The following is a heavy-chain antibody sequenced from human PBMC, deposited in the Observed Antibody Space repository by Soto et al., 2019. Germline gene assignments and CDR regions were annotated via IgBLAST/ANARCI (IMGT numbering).Heavy chain of an antibody. V-gene: IGHV3-23*01. J-gene: IGHJ4*02. Sequence: GALRLSCAASGFTFSSYAMSWVRQAPGKGLEWVSAISGSGGSTYYADSVKGRFTISRDNSKNTLYLQMNSLRAEDTAVYYCAKVNVVVAATALSSFDYWGQGTLVTVSS. CDR1: GFTFSSYA. D-gene: IGHD2-15*01. CDR3: AKVNVVVAATALSSFDY. CDR2: ISGSGGST.